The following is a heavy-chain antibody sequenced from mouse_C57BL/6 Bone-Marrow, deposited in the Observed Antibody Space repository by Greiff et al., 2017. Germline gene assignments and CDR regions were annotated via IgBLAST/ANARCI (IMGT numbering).Heavy chain of an antibody. V-gene: IGHV1-54*01. J-gene: IGHJ3*01. Sequence: VQLQQSGAELVRPGTSVKVSCKASGYAFTNYLIEWVKQRPGQGLEWIGVINPGSGGTNYNEKFKGKATLTADKSSRTAYMQLSRLTSEDSAVYFCANHSSWFAYWGQGTLVTVSA. CDR2: INPGSGGT. CDR1: GYAFTNYL. CDR3: ANHSSWFAY.